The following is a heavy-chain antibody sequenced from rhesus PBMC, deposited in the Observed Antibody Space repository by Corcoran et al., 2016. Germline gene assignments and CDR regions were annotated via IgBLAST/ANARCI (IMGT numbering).Heavy chain of an antibody. J-gene: IGHJ4*01. Sequence: QVTLKESGPALVKPTQTLTLTCTFSGFSLSTSGMGVGWIRQPPGKALEWLARIYWDDDKYYSTALKSRLTISKDTSKSQVVLTMTNMDPVDTATYFCARIVWIGRGQYYFDFWGQGILVTVSS. CDR1: GFSLSTSGMG. V-gene: IGHV2S1*01. D-gene: IGHD5-24*01. CDR2: IYWDDDK. CDR3: ARIVWIGRGQYYFDF.